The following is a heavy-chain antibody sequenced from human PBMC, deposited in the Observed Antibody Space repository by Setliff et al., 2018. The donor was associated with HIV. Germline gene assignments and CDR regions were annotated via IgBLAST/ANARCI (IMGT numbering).Heavy chain of an antibody. CDR3: ARVQMHRGVVSWSLYYFDY. J-gene: IGHJ4*02. CDR1: GGSMNNYY. V-gene: IGHV4-59*01. Sequence: SETLSLTCTVSGGSMNNYYWNWIRQTPGKGLEWIGYIYENAYAHYTVSLRSRVTVSMDTSKNQFSLTLRSVTAADRAVYYCARVQMHRGVVSWSLYYFDYWGQGALVTVS. D-gene: IGHD3-10*01. CDR2: IYENAYA.